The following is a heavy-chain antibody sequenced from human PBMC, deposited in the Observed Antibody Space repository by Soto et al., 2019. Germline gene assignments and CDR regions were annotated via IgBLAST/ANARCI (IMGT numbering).Heavy chain of an antibody. CDR1: GYTFTSYD. CDR2: MNPNSGST. Sequence: ASVKVSCKASGYTFTSYDINWVRQATGQGLEWMGWMNPNSGSTGYAQKFQGRVTMTRNTSISTAYMELSSLRSEDTAVYYCARRVRDYYYYGMDVWGQGTTVTVSS. J-gene: IGHJ6*02. V-gene: IGHV1-8*01. CDR3: ARRVRDYYYYGMDV.